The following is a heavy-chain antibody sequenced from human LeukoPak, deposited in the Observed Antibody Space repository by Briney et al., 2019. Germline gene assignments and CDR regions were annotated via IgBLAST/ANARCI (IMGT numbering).Heavy chain of an antibody. J-gene: IGHJ5*01. CDR1: GGSISSYY. Sequence: SETLSLTCTVSGGSISSYYWSWIRQPPGKGLKWIGYIYYSGSTSYSPSLRSRVIISVDTSKNQFSLKLSSVTAADTAVYYCAREGNTYGSNWFDSWGQGTLVTVSS. V-gene: IGHV4-59*01. CDR3: AREGNTYGSNWFDS. CDR2: IYYSGST. D-gene: IGHD5-18*01.